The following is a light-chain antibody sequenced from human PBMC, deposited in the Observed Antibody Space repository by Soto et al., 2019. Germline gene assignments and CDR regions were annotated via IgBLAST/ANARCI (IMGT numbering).Light chain of an antibody. CDR2: SNY. V-gene: IGLV1-44*01. CDR1: SSNIGSNT. J-gene: IGLJ1*01. Sequence: QSVLAYPPPACQSTGQRDTISSSGSSSNIGSNTVNWYQQLPGTAPKLLIYSNYQRPSVVPDRFSGSESGTSASQAISGLQSEDEADYYCAAWDDSLSVLYVFGPETEVAGL. CDR3: AAWDDSLSVLYV.